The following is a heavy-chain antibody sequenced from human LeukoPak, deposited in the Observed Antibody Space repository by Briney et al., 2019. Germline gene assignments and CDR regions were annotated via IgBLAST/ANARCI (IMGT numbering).Heavy chain of an antibody. J-gene: IGHJ2*01. CDR2: IYITGRT. V-gene: IGHV4-4*07. D-gene: IGHD3-22*01. Sequence: PSETLFLTCSVSGYSISSYYLTLIRQPAGKGLEWIGRIYITGRTDYNPSLKSRVTMSVDTSKNQFSLKLSSVTAADTAVYYCARDGLNSYYYDSSGYYYLWYFDLWGRGTLVTVSS. CDR3: ARDGLNSYYYDSSGYYYLWYFDL. CDR1: GYSISSYY.